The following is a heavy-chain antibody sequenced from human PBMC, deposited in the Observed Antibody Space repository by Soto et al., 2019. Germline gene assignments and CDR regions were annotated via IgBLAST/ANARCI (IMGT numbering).Heavy chain of an antibody. CDR2: TYYRSKWYN. Sequence: KSSETLSLTCAISGDSVSSNSAAWNWIRQSPSRGLEWLGRTYYRSKWYNDYAVSVKSRITINPDTSKNQFSLQLNSVTPEDTAVYYCARDWGILYSSSPPDYYYYGMDVWGQGTTVTVSS. V-gene: IGHV6-1*01. CDR1: GDSVSSNSAA. J-gene: IGHJ6*02. D-gene: IGHD6-6*01. CDR3: ARDWGILYSSSPPDYYYYGMDV.